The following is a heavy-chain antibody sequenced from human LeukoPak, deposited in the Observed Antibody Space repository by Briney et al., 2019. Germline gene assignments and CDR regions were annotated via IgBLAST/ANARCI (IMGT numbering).Heavy chain of an antibody. CDR2: IKQDGSEK. D-gene: IGHD3-10*01. J-gene: IGHJ4*02. Sequence: GGSLRLSCAASGFTFSSYWMSWVRQAPGKGLEWVANIKQDGSEKYYVDSVKGRFTISRDNAKNSLYLEMNSLRAEDTAVYYCARARVTMVRGVIITYYFDYWGQGTLVTVSS. V-gene: IGHV3-7*01. CDR3: ARARVTMVRGVIITYYFDY. CDR1: GFTFSSYW.